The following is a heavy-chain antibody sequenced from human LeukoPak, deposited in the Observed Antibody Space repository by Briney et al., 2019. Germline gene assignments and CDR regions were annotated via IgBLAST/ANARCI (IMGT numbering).Heavy chain of an antibody. CDR3: ARAASTGTVDY. CDR1: GGSISSGSYY. Sequence: PSETLSLTCTVSGGSISSGSYYWSWVRQAPGKALEWVANINQDGSETYYVDSVEGRFTISRDNTKNSLYLQMNSLRVEDTALYYCARAASTGTVDYWGQGTLVTASS. J-gene: IGHJ4*02. V-gene: IGHV3-7*01. CDR2: INQDGSET. D-gene: IGHD6-13*01.